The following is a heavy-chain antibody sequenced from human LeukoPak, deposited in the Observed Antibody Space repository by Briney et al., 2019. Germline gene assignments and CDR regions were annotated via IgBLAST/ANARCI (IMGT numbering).Heavy chain of an antibody. D-gene: IGHD3-10*01. CDR2: IYYDGNT. V-gene: IGHV4-39*03. CDR3: WSYGQGFSFES. Sequence: SETLSLTCTVSGGSVRSSGHYWGWIRLPPGKGLEWIGSIYYDGNTYYQPSLKSRVSISLDTSKNQFSLELTSVTAADTATYFCWSYGQGFSFESWGQGTLRTVSS. J-gene: IGHJ4*02. CDR1: GGSVRSSGHY.